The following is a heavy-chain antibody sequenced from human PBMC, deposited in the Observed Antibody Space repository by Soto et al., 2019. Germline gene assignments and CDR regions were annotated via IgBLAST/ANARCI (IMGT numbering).Heavy chain of an antibody. CDR1: GFTFSSYA. CDR2: ISYDGSNK. CDR3: ARDDQDIVVVVAAHDYYYYGMDV. Sequence: GGSLRLSCAASGFTFSSYAMHWVRQAPGKGLEWVAVISYDGSNKYYADSVKGRFTISRDNSKNTRYLQMNSLRAEDTAVYYCARDDQDIVVVVAAHDYYYYGMDVWGQGTTVTVSS. J-gene: IGHJ6*02. V-gene: IGHV3-30-3*01. D-gene: IGHD2-15*01.